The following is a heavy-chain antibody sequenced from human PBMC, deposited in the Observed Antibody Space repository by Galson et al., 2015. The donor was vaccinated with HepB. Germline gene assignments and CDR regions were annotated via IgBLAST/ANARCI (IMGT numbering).Heavy chain of an antibody. CDR2: INGDGSST. Sequence: SLRLSCAASGFTFSSYWMYWVRQAPGKGLVWVSRINGDGSSTSYADSVKGRFTIFRDNAKNTLYVQMNSLRAEDTAVYYCARDSVAGQGWGWFDPWGQGTLVTVSS. J-gene: IGHJ5*02. D-gene: IGHD6-19*01. CDR1: GFTFSSYW. V-gene: IGHV3-74*01. CDR3: ARDSVAGQGWGWFDP.